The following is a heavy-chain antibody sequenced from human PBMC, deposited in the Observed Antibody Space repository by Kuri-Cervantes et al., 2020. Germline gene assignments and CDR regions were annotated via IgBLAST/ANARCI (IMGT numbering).Heavy chain of an antibody. CDR1: GYTFTGYY. D-gene: IGHD2-21*02. CDR2: INPNSGGT. V-gene: IGHV1-2*02. J-gene: IGHJ3*02. CDR3: ARAGDWDAFDI. Sequence: ASVKVSCKASGYTFTGYYMHWVRQAPGQGLEWMGWINPNSGGTNYAQKFQGRVTMTRNTSISTAYMELSSLRAEDTAVYYCARAGDWDAFDIWGQGTMVTVSS.